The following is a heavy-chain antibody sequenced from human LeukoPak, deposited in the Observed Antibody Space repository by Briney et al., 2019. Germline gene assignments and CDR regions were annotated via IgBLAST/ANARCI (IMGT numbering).Heavy chain of an antibody. D-gene: IGHD4-17*01. CDR3: ARDRTYYGDYPDAFDI. Sequence: GGSLRLSCAASGFTFSSYWMSWVRQAPGKGLEWVANIKQDGSEKYYVDSVEGRFTISRDNAKNSLYLQMNSLRAEDTAVYYCARDRTYYGDYPDAFDIWGQGTVVTVSS. CDR2: IKQDGSEK. V-gene: IGHV3-7*01. CDR1: GFTFSSYW. J-gene: IGHJ3*02.